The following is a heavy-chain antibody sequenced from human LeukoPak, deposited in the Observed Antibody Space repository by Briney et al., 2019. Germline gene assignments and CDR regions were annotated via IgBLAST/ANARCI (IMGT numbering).Heavy chain of an antibody. J-gene: IGHJ4*02. V-gene: IGHV4-59*01. Sequence: PAGTVSLTCTVSGVSISSYYWIWIRQPPGKGLEWIGDIHYSGRANYKPSLKSRVTTSLDTSKNQISMKLSSVTAADTAVYYCARPQTMGSSSPLGYWGQAALVTASS. D-gene: IGHD2-2*01. CDR1: GVSISSYY. CDR3: ARPQTMGSSSPLGY. CDR2: IHYSGRA.